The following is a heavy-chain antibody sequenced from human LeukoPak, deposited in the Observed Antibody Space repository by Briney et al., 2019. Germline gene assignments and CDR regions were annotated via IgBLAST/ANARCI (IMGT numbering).Heavy chain of an antibody. D-gene: IGHD6-13*01. Sequence: SCKAFGYTLNGHYTQWVRQAPGKGLEWVAVISYDGRKQYYADSVKGRFTISRDNSKNTLYLQMNSLRAEDTAVYYCVKEYSNRPDYFDCWGQGTLVTVSS. CDR1: GYTLNGHY. V-gene: IGHV3-30*18. CDR2: ISYDGRKQ. J-gene: IGHJ4*02. CDR3: VKEYSNRPDYFDC.